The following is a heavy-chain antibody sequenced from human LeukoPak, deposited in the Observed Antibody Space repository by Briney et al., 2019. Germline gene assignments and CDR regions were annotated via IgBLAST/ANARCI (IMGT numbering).Heavy chain of an antibody. Sequence: GGSLRLSCAASGFTFSSYAMSWVRQAPGKGLEWVSAISGSSGSTYYADSVKGRFTISRDNSKNTLYLQMNSLRAEDTAVYYCARTQWEPLLDYWGQGTLVTVSS. V-gene: IGHV3-23*01. J-gene: IGHJ4*02. CDR2: ISGSSGST. CDR3: ARTQWEPLLDY. CDR1: GFTFSSYA. D-gene: IGHD1-26*01.